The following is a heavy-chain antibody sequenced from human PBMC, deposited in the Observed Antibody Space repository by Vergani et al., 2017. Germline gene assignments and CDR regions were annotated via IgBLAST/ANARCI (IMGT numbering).Heavy chain of an antibody. V-gene: IGHV3-11*05. D-gene: IGHD3-16*02. CDR3: TRGPGLSLRLGELSLLFFDY. CDR2: ISSSSSYT. Sequence: QVQLVESGGGLVKPGGSLRLSCAASGFTFSDYYMSWIRQAPGKGLEWVSYISSSSSYTNYADSVKGRFTISRDNAKNSLYLQMNSLRAEDTAVYYCTRGPGLSLRLGELSLLFFDYWGQGTLVTVSS. J-gene: IGHJ4*02. CDR1: GFTFSDYY.